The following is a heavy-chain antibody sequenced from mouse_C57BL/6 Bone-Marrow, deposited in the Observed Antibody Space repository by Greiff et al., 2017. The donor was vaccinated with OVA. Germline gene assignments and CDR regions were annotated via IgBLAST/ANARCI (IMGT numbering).Heavy chain of an antibody. CDR3: ARGPVQLRCFDY. CDR2: IDPANGNT. D-gene: IGHD1-1*01. Sequence: EVKLVESVAELVRPGASVKLSCTASGFNIKNTYMHWVKQRPEQGLEWIGRIDPANGNTKYAPKFQGKATITADTSSNTAYLQLSSLTSEDTAIYYCARGPVQLRCFDYWGQGTTLTVSS. CDR1: GFNIKNTY. J-gene: IGHJ2*01. V-gene: IGHV14-3*01.